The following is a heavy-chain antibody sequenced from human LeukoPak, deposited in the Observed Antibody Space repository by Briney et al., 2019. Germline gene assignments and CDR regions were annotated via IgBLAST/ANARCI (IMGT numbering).Heavy chain of an antibody. J-gene: IGHJ5*02. CDR2: ISTNNGDT. CDR1: GYTFTRFG. CDR3: AREGRGGYTYGYGWFDP. D-gene: IGHD5-18*01. V-gene: IGHV1-18*01. Sequence: ASVKVSCKASGYTFTRFGISWVRQSPGQGLEWMGWISTNNGDTNYAQRLQGRVTMTTDTSTSTAYMELRSLTSDDTAVYYCAREGRGGYTYGYGWFDPWGQGTLVTVSS.